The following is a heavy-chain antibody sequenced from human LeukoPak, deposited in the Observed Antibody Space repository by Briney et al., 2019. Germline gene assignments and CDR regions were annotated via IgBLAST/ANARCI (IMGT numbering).Heavy chain of an antibody. CDR1: GGSISISSYY. D-gene: IGHD3-22*01. Sequence: SETLSLTCTVSGGSISISSYYWGWIRQPPGKGLEWIGSIYYSGSTYYNPSLKSRVTISVDTSKNQFSLKLSSVTAADTAVYYCARDRGPTYYYDSSGYYFSEFDYWGQGTLVTVSS. J-gene: IGHJ4*02. CDR2: IYYSGST. V-gene: IGHV4-39*07. CDR3: ARDRGPTYYYDSSGYYFSEFDY.